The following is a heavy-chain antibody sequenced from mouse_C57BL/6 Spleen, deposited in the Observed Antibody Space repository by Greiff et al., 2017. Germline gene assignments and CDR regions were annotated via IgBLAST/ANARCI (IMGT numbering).Heavy chain of an antibody. J-gene: IGHJ3*01. D-gene: IGHD2-5*01. V-gene: IGHV1-69*01. CDR1: GYTFTSYW. CDR3: TRDSNYEAWFAY. CDR2: IDPSDSYT. Sequence: QVQLQQPGAELVMPGASVKLSCKASGYTFTSYWMHWVKQRPGQGLEWIGEIDPSDSYTNYNQKFKGKAILTADKSSSTAYMELRSLTSEDSAVYYCTRDSNYEAWFAYWGQGTLVTVSA.